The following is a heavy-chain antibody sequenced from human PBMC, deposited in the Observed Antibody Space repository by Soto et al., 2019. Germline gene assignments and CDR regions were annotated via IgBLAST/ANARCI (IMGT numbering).Heavy chain of an antibody. J-gene: IGHJ5*02. CDR3: ARLYCSSSTCDSWFDP. CDR1: GYTYTTFW. V-gene: IGHV5-10-1*01. D-gene: IGHD2-2*01. CDR2: IDPRDSYT. Sequence: ESLKISCTGFGYTYTTFWISWVRQMPGRGLEWMGRIDPRDSYTNYSPSFQGHVTISVDKSISTAYLQWGSLKASDTAMYYCARLYCSSSTCDSWFDPWGQGTLVTLSS.